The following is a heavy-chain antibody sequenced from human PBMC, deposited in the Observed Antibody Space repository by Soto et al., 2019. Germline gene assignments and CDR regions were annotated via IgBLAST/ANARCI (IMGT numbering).Heavy chain of an antibody. Sequence: EVQLVESGGVLVQPGKSLRLSCAASGFTFSSYWMNWVRQAPGAGLEWVAKINQDGSRVSYVDSVRGRFTISRDNAQDSLYLQMNSLRAEDTAVYYCARDSGWASDYWGQGALVTVSS. CDR2: INQDGSRV. J-gene: IGHJ4*02. CDR1: GFTFSSYW. D-gene: IGHD6-19*01. V-gene: IGHV3-7*01. CDR3: ARDSGWASDY.